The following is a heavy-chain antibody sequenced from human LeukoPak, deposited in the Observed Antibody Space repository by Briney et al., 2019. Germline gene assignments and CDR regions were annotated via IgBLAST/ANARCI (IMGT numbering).Heavy chain of an antibody. J-gene: IGHJ2*01. V-gene: IGHV4-59*01. CDR1: LGSLRSYN. D-gene: IGHD2-21*01. CDR3: AREANSPTARYWYFDL. Sequence: PSETLSLTSTVSLGSLRSYNSSWLRQSPGKGLWRIGYVYYSRRNNYNPALNSRVTISLDTSENQFSLKLSSVTAADTALYYCAREANSPTARYWYFDLWGRGTQVTVSS. CDR2: VYYSRRN.